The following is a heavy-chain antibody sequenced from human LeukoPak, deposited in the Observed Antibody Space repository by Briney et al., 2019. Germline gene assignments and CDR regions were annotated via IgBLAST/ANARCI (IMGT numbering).Heavy chain of an antibody. V-gene: IGHV1-8*01. CDR1: GYTFTSYD. CDR2: MNPNSGNT. D-gene: IGHD6-13*01. CDR3: ARVIGIAAAGTLGSFDI. Sequence: ASVKVSCKASGYTFTSYDINWVRQATGQGLEWMGWMNPNSGNTGYAQKFQGRVTMTRNTSISTAYMELSSLRSEDTAVYYCARVIGIAAAGTLGSFDIWGQGTMVTVSS. J-gene: IGHJ3*02.